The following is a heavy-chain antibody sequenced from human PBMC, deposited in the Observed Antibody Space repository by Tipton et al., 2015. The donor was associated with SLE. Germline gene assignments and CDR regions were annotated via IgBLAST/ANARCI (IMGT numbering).Heavy chain of an antibody. CDR1: GGSISSSSSYY. CDR3: ARDPGRYAFDI. CDR2: INHRGST. V-gene: IGHV4-39*07. J-gene: IGHJ3*02. Sequence: TLSLTCAVYGGSISSSSSYYWAWICQPPGKGVEWIGEINHRGSTNYNPSLKSRVTISVDTSKNQFSLKLSSVTAADTAVYYCARDPGRYAFDIWGQGTMVTVSS.